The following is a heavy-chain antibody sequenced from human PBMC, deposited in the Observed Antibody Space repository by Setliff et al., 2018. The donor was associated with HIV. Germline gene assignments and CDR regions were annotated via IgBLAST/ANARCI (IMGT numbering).Heavy chain of an antibody. J-gene: IGHJ4*02. CDR2: IYASGKT. D-gene: IGHD3-3*01. V-gene: IGHV4-4*07. CDR3: ARGNNDLESFDY. Sequence: SETLSLTCNVSGDSLNTYYWSWIRQSGGKGLEWIGRIYASGKTTFNPSLRSRVRMSVDTSKNQFSLKLTSVTASDTAVYYCARGNNDLESFDYWGQGALVTVSS. CDR1: GDSLNTYY.